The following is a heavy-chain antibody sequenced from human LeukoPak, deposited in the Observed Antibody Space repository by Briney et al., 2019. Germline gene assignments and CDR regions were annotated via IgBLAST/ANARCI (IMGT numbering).Heavy chain of an antibody. CDR2: IEEYGSQI. CDR1: GFTFSNYW. Sequence: QPGGSLRLSCVASGFTFSNYWMSWVRQAPGKGLEWVANIEEYGSQIYYVDSVKGRFTISRDNSKNTLYLQMNSLRAEDTAVYYCAKDTAFRYYDYVWGSGPYFDYWGQGTLVTVSS. CDR3: AKDTAFRYYDYVWGSGPYFDY. J-gene: IGHJ4*02. V-gene: IGHV3-7*03. D-gene: IGHD3-16*01.